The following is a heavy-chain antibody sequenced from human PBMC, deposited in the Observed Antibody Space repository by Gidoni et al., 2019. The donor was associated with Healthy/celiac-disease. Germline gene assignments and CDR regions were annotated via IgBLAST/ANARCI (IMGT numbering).Heavy chain of an antibody. Sequence: QVQLVQSGAEVKKPGASVKVSCKASGYTFTSYGISWVRQAPGQGLEWMGWISAYNGNTNYAQKLQGRVTMTTDTSTSTAYMELRSLRSDDTAVYYCARDGDCSSTSCYLGYYYYGMDVWGQGTTVTVSS. D-gene: IGHD2-2*01. CDR1: GYTFTSYG. CDR2: ISAYNGNT. CDR3: ARDGDCSSTSCYLGYYYYGMDV. V-gene: IGHV1-18*01. J-gene: IGHJ6*02.